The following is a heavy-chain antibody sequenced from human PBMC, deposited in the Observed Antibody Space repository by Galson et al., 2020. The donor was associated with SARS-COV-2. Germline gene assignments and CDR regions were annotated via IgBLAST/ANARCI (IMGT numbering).Heavy chain of an antibody. CDR3: ASVAGPFDD. D-gene: IGHD6-19*01. J-gene: IGHJ4*02. CDR1: NGSISNSSHH. CDR2: AAYSGTT. V-gene: IGHV4-39*07. Sequence: SETLSLTCTVSNGSISNSSHHWSWHRQAPGKGLEWIVSAAYSGTTYYNPSLKSRVSISTRSSKNQFSLNLRSVTSADTAVYFCASVAGPFDDWGQGTLVTVSS.